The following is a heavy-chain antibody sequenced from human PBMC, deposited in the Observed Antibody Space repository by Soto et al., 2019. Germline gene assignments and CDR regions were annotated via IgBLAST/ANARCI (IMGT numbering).Heavy chain of an antibody. CDR1: GFTFDDYA. CDR3: AKYKGIFGVNYYGMDV. CDR2: ISWDSGTI. V-gene: IGHV3-9*01. D-gene: IGHD3-3*01. Sequence: EVQLVESGGGLVQPGRSLRLSCAASGFTFDDYAMHWVRLAPGKGLEWVSYISWDSGTIDYADSVKGRFTISRDNAKKSLYLQMNSLRTEDTAFYFCAKYKGIFGVNYYGMDVWGQGTTVTVSS. J-gene: IGHJ6*02.